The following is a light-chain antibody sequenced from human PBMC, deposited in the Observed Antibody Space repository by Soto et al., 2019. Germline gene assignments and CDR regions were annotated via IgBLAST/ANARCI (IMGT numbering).Light chain of an antibody. V-gene: IGKV1-5*01. Sequence: DIQMTQSPSTLSASVGDRVTITCRASQSISSWLAWYQQKPGKAPKLLIYDASSLESGVPSRFSGSGSGTEFTLTISSLQPDDCATDYCQQYNSDPLTFGQGTKVEIK. J-gene: IGKJ1*01. CDR2: DAS. CDR1: QSISSW. CDR3: QQYNSDPLT.